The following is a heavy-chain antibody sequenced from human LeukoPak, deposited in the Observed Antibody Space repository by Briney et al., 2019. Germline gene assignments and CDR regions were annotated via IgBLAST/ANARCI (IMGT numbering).Heavy chain of an antibody. J-gene: IGHJ4*02. CDR2: INPSGGST. V-gene: IGHV1-46*01. D-gene: IGHD2-2*01. CDR1: GYIIASHS. CDR3: ARAGVPAALISDY. Sequence: ASVKVSCKASGYIIASHSMHWVRQAPGQGPEWMGIINPSGGSTNYAQKFRGRLTMTRDTSTNAVDMELSNLRSDDTAVYYCARAGVPAALISDYWGQGTLVTVSS.